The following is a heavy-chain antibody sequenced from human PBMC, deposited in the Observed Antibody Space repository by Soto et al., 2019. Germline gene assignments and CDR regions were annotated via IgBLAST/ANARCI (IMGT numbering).Heavy chain of an antibody. CDR3: SRDPLNYYDSD. CDR2: IDSDGSRP. Sequence: EVQLVESGGGLVQPGGSLRLSCAASGFNFGLGGMHWVRQAPGKGLVWVSRIDSDGSRPTYADSVKGRFTISRDNAKNTLYLQMSSLTAEDTALYYCSRDPLNYYDSDWGQGTLVTVSS. CDR1: GFNFGLGG. D-gene: IGHD3-22*01. V-gene: IGHV3-74*01. J-gene: IGHJ4*02.